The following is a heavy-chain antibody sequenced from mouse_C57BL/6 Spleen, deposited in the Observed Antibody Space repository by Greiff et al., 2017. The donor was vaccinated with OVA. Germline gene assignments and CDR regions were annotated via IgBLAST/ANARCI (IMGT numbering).Heavy chain of an antibody. D-gene: IGHD1-1*01. V-gene: IGHV1-39*01. CDR1: GYSFTDYN. CDR3: AITYYGSSYGYFDY. CDR2: INPHYGTT. J-gene: IGHJ2*01. Sequence: VQLQQSGPELVQPGASVTISCKASGYSFTDYNMNWVTQRNGKSLEWMGVINPHYGTTSYNQKFKDKATLTVDQSSSTAYMQLNILTSEDAAVYYCAITYYGSSYGYFDYWGQGTTLTVSS.